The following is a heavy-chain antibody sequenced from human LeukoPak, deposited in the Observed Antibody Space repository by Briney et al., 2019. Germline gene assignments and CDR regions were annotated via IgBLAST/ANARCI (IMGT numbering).Heavy chain of an antibody. CDR1: GDSISSNSAA. CDR2: TYYRSKWYN. CDR3: ARENYYGPGGDGNAFDI. Sequence: SQTLSLTCAISGDSISSNSAAWNWIRQSPSRGLEWLGRTYYRSKWYNDYAVSVKSRITINPDTSKNQFSLQLNSVTPEDTAVYYCARENYYGPGGDGNAFDIWGQGTMVTVSS. J-gene: IGHJ3*02. D-gene: IGHD3-10*01. V-gene: IGHV6-1*01.